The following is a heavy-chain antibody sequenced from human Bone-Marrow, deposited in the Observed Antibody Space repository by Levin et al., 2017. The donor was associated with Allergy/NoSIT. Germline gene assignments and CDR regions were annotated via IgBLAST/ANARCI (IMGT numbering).Heavy chain of an antibody. CDR1: GGSISGYY. V-gene: IGHV4-59*01. Sequence: SETLSLTCPVSGGSISGYYWNWIRQPPGKGLEWMGSVSESGSIDYNPSLKSRVTISVDTSRNQFSLSLTSVTPADTAVYFCARGGDYGDYVRSYWYFDLWGRGTLVTVSA. D-gene: IGHD4-17*01. J-gene: IGHJ2*01. CDR2: VSESGSI. CDR3: ARGGDYGDYVRSYWYFDL.